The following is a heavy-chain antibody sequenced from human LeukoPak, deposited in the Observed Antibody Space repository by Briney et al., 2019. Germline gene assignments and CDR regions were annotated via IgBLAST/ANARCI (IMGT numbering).Heavy chain of an antibody. J-gene: IGHJ4*02. D-gene: IGHD6-6*01. CDR2: IYYSGST. CDR1: GGSFSGYY. Sequence: PSETLSLTCAVYGGSFSGYYWSWIRQHPGKGLEWIGYIYYSGSTYYNPSLKSRVTISVDTSKNQFSLKLSSVTAADTAVYYCARDNSVAALGYYFDYWGQGTLVTVS. V-gene: IGHV4-31*11. CDR3: ARDNSVAALGYYFDY.